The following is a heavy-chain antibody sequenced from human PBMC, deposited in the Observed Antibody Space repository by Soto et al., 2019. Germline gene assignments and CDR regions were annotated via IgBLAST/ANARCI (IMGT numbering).Heavy chain of an antibody. D-gene: IGHD3-22*01. CDR3: ASSSGSKNCHLRH. CDR1: GGSISSGDYY. J-gene: IGHJ4*02. Sequence: QVRLQESGPGLVKPAQTLSLTCTVSGGSISSGDYYWSWIRQPPGKGLEWIGYIYNSESTSYFPLLRSRLTISVDTSKNQYSLKLSSVTAADTAVYYCASSSGSKNCHLRHWGQGTRVTVSS. V-gene: IGHV4-30-4*01. CDR2: IYNSEST.